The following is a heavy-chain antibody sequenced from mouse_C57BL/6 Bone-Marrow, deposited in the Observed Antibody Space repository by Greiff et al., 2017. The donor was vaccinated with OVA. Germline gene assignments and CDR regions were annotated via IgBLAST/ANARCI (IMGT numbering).Heavy chain of an antibody. CDR3: ARSQTAQATYFDY. CDR1: GYAFSSSW. J-gene: IGHJ2*01. D-gene: IGHD3-2*02. Sequence: VQLQQSGPELVKPGASVKISCKASGYAFSSSWMNWVKQRPGKGLEWIGRIYPGDGDTNYNGKFKGKATLTADKSSSTAYMQLSSLTSEDSAVYFCARSQTAQATYFDYWGQGTTLTVSS. CDR2: IYPGDGDT. V-gene: IGHV1-82*01.